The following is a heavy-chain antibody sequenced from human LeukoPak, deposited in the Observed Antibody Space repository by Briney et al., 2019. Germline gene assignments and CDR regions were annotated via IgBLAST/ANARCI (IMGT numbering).Heavy chain of an antibody. V-gene: IGHV4-39*07. CDR2: IYYSGST. CDR1: GGSISSSSYY. D-gene: IGHD2-15*01. CDR3: ARVIVVVVAADY. J-gene: IGHJ4*02. Sequence: SETLSLTCTVSGGSISSSSYYWGWIRQPPGKGLEWIGSIYYSGSTYYNPSLKSRVTISVDTSKNQFSLKLSSVTAADTAVYYCARVIVVVVAADYWGQGTLVTVSS.